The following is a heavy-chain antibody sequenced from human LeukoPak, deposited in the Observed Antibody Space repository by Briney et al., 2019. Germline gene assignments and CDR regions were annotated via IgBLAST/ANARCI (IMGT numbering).Heavy chain of an antibody. CDR1: GGSISSYY. J-gene: IGHJ4*02. Sequence: SETLSLTCTVSGGSISSYYWSWIRQPPGKGLEWIGYIYYSGSTNYNPSLKSRVTISVDTSKNQFSLKLSSVTAADTAVYYCARSPHTSFDYWGQGTLVTVSS. D-gene: IGHD1-26*01. CDR3: ARSPHTSFDY. CDR2: IYYSGST. V-gene: IGHV4-59*08.